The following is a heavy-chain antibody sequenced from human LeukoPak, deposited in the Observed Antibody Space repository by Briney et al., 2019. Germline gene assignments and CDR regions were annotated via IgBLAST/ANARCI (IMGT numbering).Heavy chain of an antibody. V-gene: IGHV3-53*05. CDR1: GFTVSSNY. D-gene: IGHD3-22*01. J-gene: IGHJ4*02. CDR3: ALGDDSSCYYYSPIDY. Sequence: PGGSLRLSCAASGFTVSSNYMSWVRQAPGKGLEWVSVIYSGGSTYYADSVKGRFTISRDNSKNTLYLQMNSLRSEDTAVYYCALGDDSSCYYYSPIDYWGQGTLVTVSS. CDR2: IYSGGST.